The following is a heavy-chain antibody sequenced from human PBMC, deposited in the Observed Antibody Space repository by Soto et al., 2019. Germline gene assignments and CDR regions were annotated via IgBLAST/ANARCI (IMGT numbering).Heavy chain of an antibody. CDR2: IYYSGST. V-gene: IGHV4-59*08. D-gene: IGHD2-15*01. CDR3: ATRYGGTFDY. CDR1: GGSINSYY. Sequence: QVQLQESGPGLVKPSETLSLTCTVSGGSINSYYWSWIRQPPGKGLEWIGYIYYSGSTNYNPSLKSRVTISVDTSKNQFSLKLSSVTASVTAVYYCATRYGGTFDYWGQGTLVTVSS. J-gene: IGHJ4*02.